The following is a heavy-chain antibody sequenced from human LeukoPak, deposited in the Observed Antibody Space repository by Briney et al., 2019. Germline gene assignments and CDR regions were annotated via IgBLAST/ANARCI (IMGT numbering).Heavy chain of an antibody. CDR2: INPSGGST. V-gene: IGHV1-46*01. CDR3: ARGSTHYYDFWSGYYGGSGGYFDY. J-gene: IGHJ4*02. CDR1: GYTFTSYY. Sequence: RASVKVSCKASGYTFTSYYMHWVRQAPGQGLEWMGIINPSGGSTSYAQKFQGRVTMTRDTSTSTVYMELSSLRSEDTAVYYCARGSTHYYDFWSGYYGGSGGYFDYWGQGTLVTVSS. D-gene: IGHD3-3*01.